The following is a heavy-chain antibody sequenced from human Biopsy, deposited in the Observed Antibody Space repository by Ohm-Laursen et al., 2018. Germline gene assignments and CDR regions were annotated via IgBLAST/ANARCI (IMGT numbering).Heavy chain of an antibody. V-gene: IGHV4-59*02. J-gene: IGHJ6*02. CDR3: AGDSGTLNYGNFKYYHYYGMDV. Sequence: SETLSLTCTVSGDSVTKYYWSWIRQPPGKGPEWIGHIYYSVMTNYNPSLQSRVSISVDTSRNQVSLTLSSVTAADTAVYYCAGDSGTLNYGNFKYYHYYGMDVWGQGTKVTVSS. CDR2: IYYSVMT. CDR1: GDSVTKYY. D-gene: IGHD4-11*01.